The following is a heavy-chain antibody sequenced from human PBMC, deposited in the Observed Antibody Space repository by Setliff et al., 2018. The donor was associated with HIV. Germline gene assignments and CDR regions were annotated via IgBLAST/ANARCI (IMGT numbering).Heavy chain of an antibody. CDR1: GFTFSNYG. V-gene: IGHV3-30*02. CDR2: LRFDGSNK. Sequence: PGGSLRLSCAAFGFTFSNYGMHWVRQAPGKGLEWVAFLRFDGSNKSYGDSVKGRFTISRDNAKNSLYLQMNSLRAEDTALYYCARRITVAYYYYYMDVWGKGTTVTVSS. D-gene: IGHD6-19*01. J-gene: IGHJ6*03. CDR3: ARRITVAYYYYYMDV.